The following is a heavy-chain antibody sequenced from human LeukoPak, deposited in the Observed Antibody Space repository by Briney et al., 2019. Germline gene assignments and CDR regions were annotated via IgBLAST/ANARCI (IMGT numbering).Heavy chain of an antibody. CDR3: AREPDSSSKDDVFDI. D-gene: IGHD4-11*01. CDR1: GFIFSSYS. J-gene: IGHJ3*02. CDR2: IRGSSTYI. V-gene: IGHV3-21*01. Sequence: GGSLRLSCAASGFIFSSYSMNWVRQAAGKGLEWVSSIRGSSTYIYYADSVKGRFTISEDNAKNSVYLQMNSLRAEDTAVYYCAREPDSSSKDDVFDIWGQGTMVTVSS.